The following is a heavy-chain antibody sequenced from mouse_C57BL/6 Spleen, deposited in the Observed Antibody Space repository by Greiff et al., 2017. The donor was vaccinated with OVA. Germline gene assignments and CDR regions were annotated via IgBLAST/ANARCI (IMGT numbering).Heavy chain of an antibody. CDR1: GFTFSSYG. CDR2: ISSGGSYT. V-gene: IGHV5-6*01. D-gene: IGHD2-4*01. J-gene: IGHJ2*01. CDR3: ARGDYDGNYFDY. Sequence: VQLQQSGGDLVKPGGSLKLSCAASGFTFSSYGMSWVRQTPDKRLEWVATISSGGSYTYYPDSVKGRFTISRDNAKNTLYLQMSSLKSEDTAMYYCARGDYDGNYFDYWGQGTTLTVSS.